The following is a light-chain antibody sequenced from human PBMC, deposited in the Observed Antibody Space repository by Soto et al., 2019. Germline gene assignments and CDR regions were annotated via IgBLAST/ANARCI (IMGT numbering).Light chain of an antibody. CDR3: QQRSSTPRT. CDR2: AAS. CDR1: QSIDNY. Sequence: DIQMTQSPSSLSASIGDRANITCRASQSIDNYVNWYQQKPGKAPKVLIYAASSLQSGVPSRFSGTGSGTDFTLTISILQPEDFATYYCQQRSSTPRTFGPGTKVDLK. V-gene: IGKV1-39*01. J-gene: IGKJ3*01.